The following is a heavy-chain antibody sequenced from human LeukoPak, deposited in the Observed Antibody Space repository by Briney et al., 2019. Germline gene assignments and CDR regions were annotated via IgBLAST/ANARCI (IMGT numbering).Heavy chain of an antibody. CDR1: GGSIGSYD. J-gene: IGHJ4*02. Sequence: PSETLSLTCTVSGGSIGSYDWAWIRQPPGKGLEWIGYKNARGSTYYSPSLKSRVTFLVDASKKHLSLRLNSVTAADTAVYYCASGPWELDYWGQGTLVTVSS. CDR2: KNARGST. V-gene: IGHV4-4*08. D-gene: IGHD1-26*01. CDR3: ASGPWELDY.